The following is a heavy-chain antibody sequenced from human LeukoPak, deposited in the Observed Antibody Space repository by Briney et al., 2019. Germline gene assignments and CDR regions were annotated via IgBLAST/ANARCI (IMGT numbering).Heavy chain of an antibody. V-gene: IGHV4-34*01. Sequence: SETLSLTCAFYGGSFSGYYWSWIRQPPGKGLEWIGEINHSGSTNYNPSLKSRVTISVDTSKNQFSLKLSSVTAADTAVYYCASQGGVTGTYVTRGVDYWGQGTLVTVSS. CDR2: INHSGST. CDR3: ASQGGVTGTYVTRGVDY. CDR1: GGSFSGYY. J-gene: IGHJ4*02. D-gene: IGHD1-7*01.